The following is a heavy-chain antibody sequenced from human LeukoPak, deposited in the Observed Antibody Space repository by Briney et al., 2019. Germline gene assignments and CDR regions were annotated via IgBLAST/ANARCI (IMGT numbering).Heavy chain of an antibody. J-gene: IGHJ4*02. CDR1: GFTFSSYS. V-gene: IGHV3-21*01. CDR3: ARGYGEYDFWTEDYFDY. CDR2: ISSSSSYI. D-gene: IGHD3-3*01. Sequence: GGSLRLSCAASGFTFSSYSMNWVRQAPGKGLEWVTSISSSSSYIYYADSVKGRFTISRDNAKNTLYLQMNSLRAEDTAVYYCARGYGEYDFWTEDYFDYWGQGTLVTVSS.